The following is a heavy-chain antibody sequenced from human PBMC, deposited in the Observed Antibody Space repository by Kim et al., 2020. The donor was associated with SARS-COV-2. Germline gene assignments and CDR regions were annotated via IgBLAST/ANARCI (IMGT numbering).Heavy chain of an antibody. Sequence: GGSLRLSCAASGFTFSAHDMDWVPQAPRKGLEWVARIRNKASSHTTEYAASVRGRFIVSRDDSTNSLYLQMDGLKTEDTAVYYCARALPSLNWGQGTLVTVSS. V-gene: IGHV3-72*01. CDR1: GFTFSAHD. CDR3: ARALPSLN. J-gene: IGHJ4*02. CDR2: IRNKASSHTT.